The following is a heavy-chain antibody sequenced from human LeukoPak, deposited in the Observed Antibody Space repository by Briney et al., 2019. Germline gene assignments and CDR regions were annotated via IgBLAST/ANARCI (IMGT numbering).Heavy chain of an antibody. Sequence: GGSLRLSCAASGFTFSSYAMSWVRQAPGKGLEWVSAISGSGGSTYHADSVKGRFTISRDNSKNTLYLQMNSLRAEDTAVYYCAKQGTYYDFWSGYGGHITFDYWGQGTLVTVSS. V-gene: IGHV3-23*01. CDR1: GFTFSSYA. CDR3: AKQGTYYDFWSGYGGHITFDY. J-gene: IGHJ4*02. D-gene: IGHD3-3*01. CDR2: ISGSGGST.